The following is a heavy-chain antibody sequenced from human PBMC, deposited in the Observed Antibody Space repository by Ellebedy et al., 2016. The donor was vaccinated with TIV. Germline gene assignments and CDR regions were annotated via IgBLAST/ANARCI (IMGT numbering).Heavy chain of an antibody. CDR1: GGSIRNYY. CDR3: AASESADSDY. CDR2: MYYSGGS. Sequence: MPGGSLRLSCTVPGGSIRNYYCTWIRQPPGKGLEWIGHMYYSGGSNYNPSLKSRVTMSIDTSKNQFSLKMSSVTAAEKAVYYCAASESADSDYWGPGTLVTVSS. J-gene: IGHJ4*02. D-gene: IGHD2-2*01. V-gene: IGHV4-59*01.